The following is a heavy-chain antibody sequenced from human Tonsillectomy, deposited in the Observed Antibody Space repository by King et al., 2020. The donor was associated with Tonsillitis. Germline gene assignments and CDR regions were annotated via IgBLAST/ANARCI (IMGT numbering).Heavy chain of an antibody. D-gene: IGHD6-19*01. CDR2: IYSGGST. CDR3: ARETPYISGWAFDY. Sequence: VQLVESGGGLIQEGGGSLRLSCAVSGFSVSSNYMSWVRQAPGTGLEWVSFIYSGGSTYYADSVKGRFTISRDNSKNTLFLQMNSLRAEDTAVYYCARETPYISGWAFDYWGQGTLVTVSS. CDR1: GFSVSSNY. V-gene: IGHV3-53*01. J-gene: IGHJ4*02.